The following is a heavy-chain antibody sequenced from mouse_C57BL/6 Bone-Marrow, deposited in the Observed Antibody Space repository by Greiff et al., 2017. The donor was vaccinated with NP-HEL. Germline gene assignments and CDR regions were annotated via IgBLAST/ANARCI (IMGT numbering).Heavy chain of an antibody. CDR3: ARGEDHYYGSSYGY. J-gene: IGHJ2*01. V-gene: IGHV1-69*01. Sequence: QVQLQQPGAELVMPGASVKLSCKASGYTFTSYWMHWVKQRPGQGLEWIGEIDPSDSYTNYNQKFKGKSTLTVDKSSSTAYMQLSSLTSEDSAVYYCARGEDHYYGSSYGYWGQGTTLTVSS. CDR2: IDPSDSYT. D-gene: IGHD1-1*01. CDR1: GYTFTSYW.